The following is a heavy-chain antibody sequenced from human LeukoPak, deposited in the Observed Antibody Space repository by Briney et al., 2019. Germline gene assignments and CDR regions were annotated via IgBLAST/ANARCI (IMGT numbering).Heavy chain of an antibody. V-gene: IGHV3-30*04. CDR3: ARTLGYCSSTSCGPYGMDV. CDR2: ISYDGSNK. Sequence: GRSLRLSCAASGFTFSSYAMHWVRQAPGKGLEWVAVISYDGSNKYYADSVKGRFTISRDNSKSTLYLQMNSLRAEDTAVYYCARTLGYCSSTSCGPYGMDVWGKGTTVTVSS. CDR1: GFTFSSYA. J-gene: IGHJ6*04. D-gene: IGHD2-2*01.